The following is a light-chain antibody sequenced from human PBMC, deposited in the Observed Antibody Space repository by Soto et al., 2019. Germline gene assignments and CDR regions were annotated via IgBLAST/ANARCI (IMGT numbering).Light chain of an antibody. V-gene: IGLV2-23*01. CDR1: SSDVGSHNF. Sequence: QAVVTQPASVSGSPGQSITISCTGTSSDVGSHNFVSWYQQHPGKAPKLMIYEDIKRPSGVSNRFSGSKSGNTASLTSSGLQAEDESDFYCCSYVGTTTVVFGGGTKLTVL. J-gene: IGLJ2*01. CDR3: CSYVGTTTVV. CDR2: EDI.